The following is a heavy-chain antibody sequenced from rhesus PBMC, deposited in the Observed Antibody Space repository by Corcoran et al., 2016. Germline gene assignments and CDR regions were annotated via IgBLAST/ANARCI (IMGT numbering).Heavy chain of an antibody. CDR2: NYGGSRST. CDR1: GGSISGYYL. CDR3: ARDIAAAGIDY. Sequence: QVQLQESGPGVVKPSETLSLTCAVSGGSISGYYLWSWIRQPPGKGLGWIGYNYGGSRSTSYNPSLKSRVIISIDTSKNQFSLKLSSVTAADTAVYYCARDIAAAGIDYWGQGVLVTVSS. V-gene: IGHV4S7*01. D-gene: IGHD6-25*01. J-gene: IGHJ4*01.